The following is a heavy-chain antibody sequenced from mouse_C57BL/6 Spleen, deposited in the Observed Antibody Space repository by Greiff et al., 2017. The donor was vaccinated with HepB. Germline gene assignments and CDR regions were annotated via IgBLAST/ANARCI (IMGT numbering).Heavy chain of an antibody. D-gene: IGHD2-4*01. CDR1: GFTFSSYA. CDR2: ISDGGSYT. J-gene: IGHJ3*01. V-gene: IGHV5-4*01. Sequence: EVHLVESGGGLVKPGGSLKLSCAASGFTFSSYAMSWVRQTPEKRLEWVATISDGGSYTYYPDNVKGRFTISRDNAKNNLYLQMSHLKSEDTAMYYCARGLFGDYAFAYWGQGTLVTVSA. CDR3: ARGLFGDYAFAY.